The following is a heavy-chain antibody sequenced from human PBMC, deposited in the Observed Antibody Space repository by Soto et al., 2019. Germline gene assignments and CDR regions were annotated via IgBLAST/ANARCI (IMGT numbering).Heavy chain of an antibody. CDR3: ARAPGVVPAAIGSFDF. CDR1: GYSFSDYY. CDR2: INPNSGGT. D-gene: IGHD2-2*02. Sequence: ASVKVSCKASGYSFSDYYLHWVRQAPGQGLEWMGWINPNSGGTNYAQKFQGRVIMTRDTSIITASVELSRLRSDDTAVYYCARAPGVVPAAIGSFDFWGQGTLVTVSS. J-gene: IGHJ4*02. V-gene: IGHV1-2*02.